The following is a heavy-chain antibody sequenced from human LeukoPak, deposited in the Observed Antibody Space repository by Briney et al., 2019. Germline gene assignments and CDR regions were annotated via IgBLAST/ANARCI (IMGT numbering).Heavy chain of an antibody. CDR3: AREGNDYGANAIDY. D-gene: IGHD4-23*01. CDR2: MFFTGDT. Sequence: PSETLSLTCTVSGGSISSHYWAWLRQPPGKGLEWIGWMFFTGDTNYNPSLKSRVTISVDHSKNQFSLKLTFVTAADTAVYYCAREGNDYGANAIDYWGRGTLVSVSS. J-gene: IGHJ4*02. V-gene: IGHV4-59*11. CDR1: GGSISSHY.